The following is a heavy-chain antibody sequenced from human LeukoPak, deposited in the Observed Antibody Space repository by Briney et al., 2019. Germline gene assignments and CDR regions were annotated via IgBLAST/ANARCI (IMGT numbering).Heavy chain of an antibody. CDR2: IRSKANSYAT. Sequence: GGSLRLSCAASGFTFSGSAMHWVRQASGKGLEWVGRIRSKANSYATAYAASVKGRFTISRDDSKNTAYLQMNSLKTEDTAVYYCTRHLDSGYDRVYYGMDVWGQGTTVTVSS. J-gene: IGHJ6*02. CDR1: GFTFSGSA. CDR3: TRHLDSGYDRVYYGMDV. V-gene: IGHV3-73*01. D-gene: IGHD5-12*01.